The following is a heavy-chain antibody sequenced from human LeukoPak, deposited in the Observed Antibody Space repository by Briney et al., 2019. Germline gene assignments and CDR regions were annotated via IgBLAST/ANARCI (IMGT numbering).Heavy chain of an antibody. Sequence: SETLSLTCAVYGGSFSGYYWSWIRQPPGKGLEWIGEINHSGSTNYNPSLKSRVTISVDTSKNQFSLKLSSVTAADTAVYYCARGKPRKDFDYWGQGTPVTVSS. J-gene: IGHJ4*02. CDR2: INHSGST. CDR3: ARGKPRKDFDY. CDR1: GGSFSGYY. V-gene: IGHV4-34*01.